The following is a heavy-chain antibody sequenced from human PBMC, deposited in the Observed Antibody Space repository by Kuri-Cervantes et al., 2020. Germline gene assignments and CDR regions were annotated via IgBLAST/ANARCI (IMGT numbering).Heavy chain of an antibody. CDR3: ARVDVGWFDP. D-gene: IGHD3-9*01. CDR2: INTNTGNP. V-gene: IGHV7-4-1*02. J-gene: IGHJ5*02. Sequence: ASVKVSCKASGYTFTRYAINWVRQAPGQGREWMGWINTNTGNPEYAQGFTGRFVFSLDTSVSTAYLQISSLKAEDTAVYYCARVDVGWFDPWGQGTLVTVSS. CDR1: GYTFTRYA.